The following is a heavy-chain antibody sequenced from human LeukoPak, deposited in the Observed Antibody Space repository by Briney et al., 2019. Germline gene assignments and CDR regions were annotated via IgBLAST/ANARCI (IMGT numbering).Heavy chain of an antibody. J-gene: IGHJ4*02. CDR3: AKAYPPYDSGGNFDY. CDR2: ISWNSGSI. D-gene: IGHD3-22*01. Sequence: GGSLRLSCAASGFTFDDYAMHWVRQAPGKGPEWVSVISWNSGSIGYAASVKGRFTISRDNAKNSLYLQMNSLRAEDTALYYCAKAYPPYDSGGNFDYWGQGTLVTVSS. V-gene: IGHV3-9*01. CDR1: GFTFDDYA.